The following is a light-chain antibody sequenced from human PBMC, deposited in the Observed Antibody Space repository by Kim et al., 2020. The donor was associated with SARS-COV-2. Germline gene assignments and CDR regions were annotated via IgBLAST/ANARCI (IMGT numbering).Light chain of an antibody. J-gene: IGLJ3*02. CDR3: CSYAGVRTLV. Sequence: GQSSTISCTGTSSDVGGYDLVSWYQQHPCKSPKLLSSKVYERPSGVSNRFSGSKSANTASLTIAGLQTEDEADYFCCSYAGVRTLVFGGGTKLTVL. CDR1: SSDVGGYDL. V-gene: IGLV2-23*02. CDR2: KVY.